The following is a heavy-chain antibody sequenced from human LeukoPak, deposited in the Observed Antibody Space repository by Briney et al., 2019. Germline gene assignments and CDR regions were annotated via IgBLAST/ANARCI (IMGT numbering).Heavy chain of an antibody. D-gene: IGHD4-17*01. Sequence: GGSLRLSCAASGFTFSSYSMNWVRQAPGKGLEWVSSISSSSSYIYYADSVKGRFTISRDNAKNSLYLQMNSLRAEDTAVYCCARDQGYGDYVDAFDIWGQGTMVTVSS. CDR3: ARDQGYGDYVDAFDI. V-gene: IGHV3-21*01. CDR2: ISSSSSYI. J-gene: IGHJ3*02. CDR1: GFTFSSYS.